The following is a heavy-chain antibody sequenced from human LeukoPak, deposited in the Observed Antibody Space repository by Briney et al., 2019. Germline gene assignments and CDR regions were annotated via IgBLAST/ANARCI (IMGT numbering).Heavy chain of an antibody. Sequence: SETLSLTCTVSGGSISSGSYYWSWIRQPARKGLEWIGRIYTSGSTNYNPSLKSRVTISVDTSKNQFSLKLSSVTAADTAVYYCARISRSSSSIDYWGQGTLVTVSS. J-gene: IGHJ4*02. CDR1: GGSISSGSYY. CDR3: ARISRSSSSIDY. D-gene: IGHD6-6*01. CDR2: IYTSGST. V-gene: IGHV4-61*02.